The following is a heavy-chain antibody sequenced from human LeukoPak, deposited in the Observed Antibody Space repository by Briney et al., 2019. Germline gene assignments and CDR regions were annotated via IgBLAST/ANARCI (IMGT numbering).Heavy chain of an antibody. Sequence: GGSLRLSCAASGFTFSTYWMHWVRQAPGKGLVWVSRIDHDGINTYYADSVKGRFTISRDNAKNTLYLRMNSLRADDTAVYYCARELCSSTSCYREERFGGYFDYWGQGTLVTVSS. J-gene: IGHJ4*02. CDR1: GFTFSTYW. V-gene: IGHV3-74*01. CDR3: ARELCSSTSCYREERFGGYFDY. D-gene: IGHD2-2*01. CDR2: IDHDGINT.